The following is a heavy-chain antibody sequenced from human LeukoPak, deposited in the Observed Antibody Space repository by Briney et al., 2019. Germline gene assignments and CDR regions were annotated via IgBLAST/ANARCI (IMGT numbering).Heavy chain of an antibody. D-gene: IGHD5-18*01. V-gene: IGHV3-7*01. Sequence: GGSLRLSCVVSGFTFSNYWMTWVRQAPGKGLEWVANIQQDGSEKYYVDSVKGRFTIFRDNAKNSVYLQMNSLRAEDTAVYYCARFGYSHGYGWGGGYYYYYMDVWGKGTTVTVSS. CDR2: IQQDGSEK. CDR3: ARFGYSHGYGWGGGYYYYYMDV. CDR1: GFTFSNYW. J-gene: IGHJ6*03.